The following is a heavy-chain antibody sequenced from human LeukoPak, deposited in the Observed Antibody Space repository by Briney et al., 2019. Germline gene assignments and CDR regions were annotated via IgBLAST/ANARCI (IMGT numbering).Heavy chain of an antibody. CDR2: IYYSGST. J-gene: IGHJ4*02. Sequence: PSETLSLTCTVSGVSITSYYWSWIRQPPGKGLEWIGYIYYSGSTNYNPSLKSRVTISLDTSKNQFSLKLSSVTAADTAVYYCARNPLGLLPLVDYWGQGTLVTVSS. CDR3: ARNPLGLLPLVDY. V-gene: IGHV4-59*01. CDR1: GVSITSYY. D-gene: IGHD3/OR15-3a*01.